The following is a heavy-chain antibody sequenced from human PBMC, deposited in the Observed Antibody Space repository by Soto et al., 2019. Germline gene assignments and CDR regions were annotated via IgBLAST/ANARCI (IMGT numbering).Heavy chain of an antibody. D-gene: IGHD6-6*01. J-gene: IGHJ1*01. Sequence: GGSLRLSCAASGFTFSSYWMHWVRQAPGKWLVWVSRINSDGSSTSYADSVKGRFTISRDNAKNTLYLQMNSLRAEDTAVYYCARDQSSSSSYPEYFQHWGQGTLVTVSS. CDR1: GFTFSSYW. V-gene: IGHV3-74*01. CDR3: ARDQSSSSSYPEYFQH. CDR2: INSDGSST.